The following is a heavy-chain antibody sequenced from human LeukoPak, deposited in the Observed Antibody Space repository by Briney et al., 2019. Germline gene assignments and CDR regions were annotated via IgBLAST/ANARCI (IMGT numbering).Heavy chain of an antibody. CDR2: ISGSGGST. J-gene: IGHJ5*02. V-gene: IGHV3-23*01. Sequence: GGSLRLSCAASGFTFSSYAMSCVRQAPGKGLEWVSAISGSGGSTYYADSVKGRFTISRDNSKNTLYLQMNSLRAEDTAVYYCAKDSGVIVGATGWFDPWGQGTLVTVSS. CDR3: AKDSGVIVGATGWFDP. CDR1: GFTFSSYA. D-gene: IGHD1-26*01.